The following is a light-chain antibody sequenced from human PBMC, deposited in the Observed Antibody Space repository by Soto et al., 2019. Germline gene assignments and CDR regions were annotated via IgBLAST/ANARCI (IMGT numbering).Light chain of an antibody. J-gene: IGKJ5*01. CDR1: QSVTSN. Sequence: EIVMTQSPATLSVSPGERATLSCRPSQSVTSNLAWYQQKPGQAPRLLTYGASTRATGIPARFSGSGSGTEFTLTISSLQSEDFAVYYCQQYNNWLITFGQGTRLEMK. CDR3: QQYNNWLIT. V-gene: IGKV3-15*01. CDR2: GAS.